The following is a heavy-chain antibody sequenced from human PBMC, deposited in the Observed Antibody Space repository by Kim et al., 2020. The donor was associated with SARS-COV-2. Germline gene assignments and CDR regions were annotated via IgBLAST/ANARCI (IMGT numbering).Heavy chain of an antibody. V-gene: IGHV4-4*08. J-gene: IGHJ5*02. Sequence: KSRVTISVDTSKNQFSLKLSSVTAADTAVYYCARDLKLLWFGELNNWFDPWGQGTLVTVSS. D-gene: IGHD3-10*01. CDR3: ARDLKLLWFGELNNWFDP.